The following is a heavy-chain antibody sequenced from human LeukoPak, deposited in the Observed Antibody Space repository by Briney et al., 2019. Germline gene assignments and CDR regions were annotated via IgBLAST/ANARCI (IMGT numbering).Heavy chain of an antibody. D-gene: IGHD2-2*01. Sequence: PGRSLRLSCAASGFTFSDYGMHRVRQAPGKGLEWVAVISYDGNSEYYADSVKGRFSISRDNSKDTLYLQMNSLRPEDTAVYYCAKRRSTSCYDPWGQGTLVTVSS. CDR2: ISYDGNSE. CDR1: GFTFSDYG. J-gene: IGHJ5*02. V-gene: IGHV3-30*18. CDR3: AKRRSTSCYDP.